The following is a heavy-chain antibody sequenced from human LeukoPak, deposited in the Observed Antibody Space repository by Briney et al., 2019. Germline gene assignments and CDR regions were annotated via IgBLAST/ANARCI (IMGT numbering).Heavy chain of an antibody. D-gene: IGHD3-22*01. J-gene: IGHJ4*02. CDR2: IYYSGST. CDR3: ARDRYYYDSSGYYPLDY. CDR1: GGSISSGGYY. Sequence: SETLSLTCTVSGGSISSGGYYWSWIRQHPGKGLEWIGYIYYSGSTYYNPSLKSRVTISVDTSKNQFSLQLNSVTPEDTAVYYCARDRYYYDSSGYYPLDYWGQGTLVTVSS. V-gene: IGHV4-31*03.